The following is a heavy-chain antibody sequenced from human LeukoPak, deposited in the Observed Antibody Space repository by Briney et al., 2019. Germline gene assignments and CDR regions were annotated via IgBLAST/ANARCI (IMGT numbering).Heavy chain of an antibody. J-gene: IGHJ4*02. CDR2: ISDDGSKI. V-gene: IGHV3-30*04. CDR1: GSTFSTDA. CDR3: ARDKTPYY. Sequence: GGSLRLSCAASGSTFSTDAMHWVRQAPGKGLEWVAVISDDGSKIYCADSVKGRFTISRDNAKNSLYLQMNSLRAEDTAVYYCARDKTPYYWGQGTLVTVSS. D-gene: IGHD4-23*01.